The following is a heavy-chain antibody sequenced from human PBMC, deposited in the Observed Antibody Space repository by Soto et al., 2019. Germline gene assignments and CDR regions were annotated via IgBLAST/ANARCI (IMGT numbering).Heavy chain of an antibody. D-gene: IGHD6-19*01. V-gene: IGHV6-1*01. CDR2: TYYRSKWYN. Sequence: PSQTLSLTCAISGDSVSSNSAAWNWIRQSPSRGLEWLGRTYYRSKWYNDYAVSVKSRITINPDTSKNQFSLQLNSVTPEDTAVYYCARGEGIAVAAAPYYYYYGMDVWGQGTTVTVSS. CDR1: GDSVSSNSAA. CDR3: ARGEGIAVAAAPYYYYYGMDV. J-gene: IGHJ6*02.